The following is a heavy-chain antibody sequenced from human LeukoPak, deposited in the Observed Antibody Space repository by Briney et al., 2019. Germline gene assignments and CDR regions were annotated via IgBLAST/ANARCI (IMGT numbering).Heavy chain of an antibody. J-gene: IGHJ6*02. D-gene: IGHD3-9*01. CDR2: ISYDGSNK. V-gene: IGHV3-30*03. Sequence: GRSLRLSCAASGFTFSSYGMHWVRQAPGKGLEWVAVISYDGSNKYYADSVKGRFTISRDNSKNTLYLQMNSLRAEDTAVYYCARDRPWLPDYYYYGMDVWGQGTTVTVSS. CDR1: GFTFSSYG. CDR3: ARDRPWLPDYYYYGMDV.